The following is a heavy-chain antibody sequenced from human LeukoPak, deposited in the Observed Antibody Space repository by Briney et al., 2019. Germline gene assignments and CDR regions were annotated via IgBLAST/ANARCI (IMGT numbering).Heavy chain of an antibody. CDR1: GFTFSSYS. J-gene: IGHJ4*02. Sequence: PGGSLRLSCAASGFTFSSYSMNWVRQAPGKGLEWVSSISSSSSYIYYADSVKGRFTISRDNAKNSLYLQMNSLRAEDTAVYYCASSGPYGSGSYWVFPAWWGQGTLVTVSS. V-gene: IGHV3-21*04. CDR3: ASSGPYGSGSYWVFPAW. CDR2: ISSSSSYI. D-gene: IGHD3-10*01.